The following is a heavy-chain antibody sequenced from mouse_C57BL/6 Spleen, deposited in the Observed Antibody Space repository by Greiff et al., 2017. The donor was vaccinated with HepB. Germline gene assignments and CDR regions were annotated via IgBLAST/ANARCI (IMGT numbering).Heavy chain of an antibody. J-gene: IGHJ1*03. CDR3: ARHYYYGSSYWDWYFDV. CDR1: GFSLTSYG. Sequence: QVQLQQSGPGLVAPSQSLSITCTVSGFSLTSYGVHWVRQPPGKGLEWLVVIWSDGSTTYNSALKSRLSISKDNSKSQVFLKMNSLQTDDTAMYYCARHYYYGSSYWDWYFDVWGTGTTVTVSS. D-gene: IGHD1-1*01. CDR2: IWSDGST. V-gene: IGHV2-6-1*01.